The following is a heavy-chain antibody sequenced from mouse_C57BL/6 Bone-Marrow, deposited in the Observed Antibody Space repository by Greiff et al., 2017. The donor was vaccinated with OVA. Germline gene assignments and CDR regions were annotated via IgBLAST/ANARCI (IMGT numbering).Heavy chain of an antibody. V-gene: IGHV1-80*01. CDR2: IYPGDGDT. Sequence: VQLQQSGAELVKPGASVKISCKASGYAFSSYWMNWVKQRPGKGLEWIGQIYPGDGDTNYNGKFKGKATLTADKSSSTAYMQLSSLTSEDSAVYFCANYYGSSLYYYAMDYWGQGTSVTVSS. CDR3: ANYYGSSLYYYAMDY. CDR1: GYAFSSYW. J-gene: IGHJ4*01. D-gene: IGHD1-1*01.